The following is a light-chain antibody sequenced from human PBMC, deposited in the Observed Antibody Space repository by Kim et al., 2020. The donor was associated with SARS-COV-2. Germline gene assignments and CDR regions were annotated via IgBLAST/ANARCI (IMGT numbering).Light chain of an antibody. CDR3: QQRSIWPIT. CDR2: DAS. J-gene: IGKJ5*01. CDR1: QSVSSY. V-gene: IGKV3-11*01. Sequence: EIVLTQSPATLSLSPGERVTLSCRASQSVSSYLAWYQQKPGQAPRLLIYDASNRATGIPARFSGSGSGTDFTLTISSLAPEDFAVYYCQQRSIWPITFGQGTRLEIK.